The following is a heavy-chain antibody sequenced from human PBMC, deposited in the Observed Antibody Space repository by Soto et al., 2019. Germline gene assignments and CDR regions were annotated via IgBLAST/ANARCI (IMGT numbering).Heavy chain of an antibody. CDR2: IYPGVSDS. CDR3: ARHGFYGDYASNYFDP. D-gene: IGHD4-17*01. Sequence: GESLKISCEGFGYNFATYWIAWVRQMPGKGLEYMGIIYPGVSDSRYSPSFQGQVTFSADKSISTAYMQWSSLKASDTAMYYCARHGFYGDYASNYFDPWGQGTLVTVSS. V-gene: IGHV5-51*01. J-gene: IGHJ5*02. CDR1: GYNFATYW.